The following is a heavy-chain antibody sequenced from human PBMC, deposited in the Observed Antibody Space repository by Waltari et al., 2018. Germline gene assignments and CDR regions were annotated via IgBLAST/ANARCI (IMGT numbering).Heavy chain of an antibody. CDR2: FDPEDGET. Sequence: QVQLVPSGAEVKQPRASVKVSCKVSRYTLTELSMHWVRQAPGKGLEWMVGFDPEDGETIYAQKFQCRVTMTEDTSTDTAYMELSSLRSEDTAVYYCATSIVGATAGGYWGQGTLVTVSS. V-gene: IGHV1-24*01. CDR1: RYTLTELS. D-gene: IGHD1-26*01. J-gene: IGHJ4*02. CDR3: ATSIVGATAGGY.